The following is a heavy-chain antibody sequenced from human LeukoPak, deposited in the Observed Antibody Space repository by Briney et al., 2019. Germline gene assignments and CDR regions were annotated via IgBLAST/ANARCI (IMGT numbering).Heavy chain of an antibody. CDR1: GYTFTSYA. V-gene: IGHV7-4-1*02. CDR2: INTNTGNP. CDR3: ARFSTPWNLITKAWFDP. J-gene: IGHJ5*02. Sequence: ASVKVSCKASGYTFTSYAMNWVRQAPGQGLEWTGWINTNTGNPTYAQGFTGRFVFSLDTSVSTAYLQISSLKAEDTAVYYCARFSTPWNLITKAWFDPWGQGTLVTVSS. D-gene: IGHD1-1*01.